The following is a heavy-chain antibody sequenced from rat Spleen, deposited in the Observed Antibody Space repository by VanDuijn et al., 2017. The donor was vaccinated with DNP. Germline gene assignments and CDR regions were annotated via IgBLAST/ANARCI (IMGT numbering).Heavy chain of an antibody. CDR2: ISPSGGST. J-gene: IGHJ2*01. CDR3: ATHNDYFDY. Sequence: EVQLVESGGDLVQPGGSLKLSCVASGFTFSSYDMAWVRQAPTKGLEWVASISPSGGSTYYRDSVKGRFTVSRDNAKSTLYLKMDSRRSEDTATYYCATHNDYFDYWGQGVMVTVSS. CDR1: GFTFSSYD. V-gene: IGHV5-25*01.